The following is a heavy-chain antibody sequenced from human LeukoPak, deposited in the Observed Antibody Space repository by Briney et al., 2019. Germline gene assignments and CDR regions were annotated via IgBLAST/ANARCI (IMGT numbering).Heavy chain of an antibody. CDR2: ISGSGGIT. J-gene: IGHJ5*02. CDR1: GFTFSSYI. Sequence: GGSLRLSCAASGFTFSSYIMTWVRQAPGKGLEWVSAISGSGGITDYAESVKGRVTISRDNSKNTLYLQMTSLKTEDTAVYYCTANLTYSSGWYWFDPWGQGTLVTVSS. V-gene: IGHV3-23*01. D-gene: IGHD6-19*01. CDR3: TANLTYSSGWYWFDP.